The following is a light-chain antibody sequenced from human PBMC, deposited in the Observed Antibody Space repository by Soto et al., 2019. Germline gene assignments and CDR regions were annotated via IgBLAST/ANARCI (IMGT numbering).Light chain of an antibody. CDR3: QQYGSSPWT. CDR2: GAS. Sequence: EIVLTQSSGTLSLSPGERATLSCRASQSVSSSYLAWYQQKPGQAPRLLIYGASRRATGIADRFSGSGSGTDFTLTVSRLEPEDFAVYYCQQYGSSPWTFGQGAKVEIK. CDR1: QSVSSSY. V-gene: IGKV3-20*01. J-gene: IGKJ1*01.